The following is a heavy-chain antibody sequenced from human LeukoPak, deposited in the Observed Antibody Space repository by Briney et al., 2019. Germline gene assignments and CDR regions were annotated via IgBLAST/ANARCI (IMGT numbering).Heavy chain of an antibody. Sequence: SETLSLTCTVSGGSISSSDYYWGWIRQPPGKGLEWIGSTYYTGSTYYNPSLKSRVTTSVDTSKNQFSLRLNSVTAADSAVYFCVRDGPPYSSGSFDCWGQGALVAVSS. V-gene: IGHV4-39*07. CDR1: GGSISSSDYY. CDR2: TYYTGST. D-gene: IGHD6-19*01. J-gene: IGHJ4*02. CDR3: VRDGPPYSSGSFDC.